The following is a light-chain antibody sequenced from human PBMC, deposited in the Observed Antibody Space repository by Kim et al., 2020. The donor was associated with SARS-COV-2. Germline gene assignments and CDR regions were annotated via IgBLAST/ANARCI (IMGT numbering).Light chain of an antibody. J-gene: IGLJ2*01. V-gene: IGLV4-69*01. CDR3: QTWGSPVV. CDR1: GTNNYYA. CDR2: VNRDGSH. Sequence: ASVKLPCTQRGTNNYYAIAWHRQQPERGPHCLLKVNRDGSHYRGDGIPDRFSGSSTESERFLTISNLQSDDEADYYCQTWGSPVVFGGGTQLTVL.